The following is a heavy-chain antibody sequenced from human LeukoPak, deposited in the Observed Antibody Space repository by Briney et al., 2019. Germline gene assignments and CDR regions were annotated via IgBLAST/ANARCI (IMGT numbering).Heavy chain of an antibody. CDR2: IYYSGST. V-gene: IGHV4-59*01. Sequence: SETLSLTCTVSGGSISSYYWSWIRQPTGKGLEWIGYIYYSGSTNYNPSLKSRVTISVDTSKNQFSLKLSSVTAADTAVYYCARDSADSSGYYYYFDYWGQGTLVTVSS. D-gene: IGHD3-22*01. J-gene: IGHJ4*02. CDR1: GGSISSYY. CDR3: ARDSADSSGYYYYFDY.